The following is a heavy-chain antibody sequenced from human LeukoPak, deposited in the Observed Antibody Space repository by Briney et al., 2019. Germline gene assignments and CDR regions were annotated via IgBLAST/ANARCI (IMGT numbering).Heavy chain of an antibody. Sequence: GESLKISCKGSGYSFTSYWIGWVRQMPGKGLEWMGIINPNDSDTRYSPSFQGQVTISADKSISIAYLQMNSLRAEDTAVYYCAKDPRSSGSNYFDYWGQGTLVTVSS. V-gene: IGHV5-51*01. CDR3: AKDPRSSGSNYFDY. CDR1: GYSFTSYW. D-gene: IGHD3-22*01. CDR2: INPNDSDT. J-gene: IGHJ4*02.